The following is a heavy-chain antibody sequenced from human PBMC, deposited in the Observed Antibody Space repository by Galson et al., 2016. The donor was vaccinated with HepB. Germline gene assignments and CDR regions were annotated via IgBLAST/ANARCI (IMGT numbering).Heavy chain of an antibody. Sequence: SVKVSCKASGYTFTSYDINWVRQATGQGLEWMGWMNPNSGNTGYAQKFQGRATMTRNTSISTAYMELSSLRSEDTAVYYCARGLLPRYFDWFYYYYGMDVWGQGTTVTVSS. J-gene: IGHJ6*02. CDR3: ARGLLPRYFDWFYYYYGMDV. D-gene: IGHD3-9*01. CDR2: MNPNSGNT. V-gene: IGHV1-8*01. CDR1: GYTFTSYD.